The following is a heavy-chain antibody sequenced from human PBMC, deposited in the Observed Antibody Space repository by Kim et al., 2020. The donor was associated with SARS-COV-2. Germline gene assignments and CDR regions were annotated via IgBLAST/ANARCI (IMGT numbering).Heavy chain of an antibody. Sequence: SETLSLTCTVSGGSISSGGYYWSWIRQHPGKGLEWIGYIYYSGSTYYNPSLKSRVTISVDTSKNQFSLKLSSVTAADTAVYYCARATGITMIVVVIQAFDIWGKGTMVTVSS. CDR3: ARATGITMIVVVIQAFDI. V-gene: IGHV4-31*03. CDR2: IYYSGST. CDR1: GGSISSGGYY. J-gene: IGHJ3*02. D-gene: IGHD3-22*01.